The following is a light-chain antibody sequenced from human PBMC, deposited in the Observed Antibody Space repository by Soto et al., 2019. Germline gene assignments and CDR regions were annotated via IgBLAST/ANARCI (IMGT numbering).Light chain of an antibody. CDR3: QQYTNWPQDT. Sequence: EIVMTQSPATLSVSPGERATLSCRASQSVSSNLAWYQQKPGQAPRLLIYGASTRATGIPARFSGSGSGTEFTLTISSLQSEYFAVYYCQQYTNWPQDTFDQGTKLEIK. V-gene: IGKV3-15*01. CDR1: QSVSSN. J-gene: IGKJ2*01. CDR2: GAS.